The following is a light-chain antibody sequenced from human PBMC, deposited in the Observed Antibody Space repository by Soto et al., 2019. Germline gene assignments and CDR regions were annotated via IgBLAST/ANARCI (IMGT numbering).Light chain of an antibody. V-gene: IGKV1-39*01. CDR1: QGISTH. Sequence: DVQMTQSPSSLSASVGDTVTITCRASQGISTHLNWYQQKSGKAPKLLIYAASSLQSGVPSRFSGSGSETDFTLTISSLQPEDFATYSCRQSYSTTWTFGQGTKVEIK. CDR2: AAS. J-gene: IGKJ1*01. CDR3: RQSYSTTWT.